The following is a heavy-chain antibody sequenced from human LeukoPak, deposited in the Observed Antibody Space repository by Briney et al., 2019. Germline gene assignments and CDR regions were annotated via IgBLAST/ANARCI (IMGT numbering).Heavy chain of an antibody. J-gene: IGHJ1*01. Sequence: PGGSLRLSCAASGFNFSRYAMSWVRQAPGKGLEWVSGISGLRVGTYYADSVQGRFIISRDNSKNTLYLQMNSLRAEDTAVYYCAKEYSSGWYEQADPYFQHWGQGTLVTVSS. CDR3: AKEYSSGWYEQADPYFQH. D-gene: IGHD6-19*01. CDR1: GFNFSRYA. CDR2: ISGLRVGT. V-gene: IGHV3-23*01.